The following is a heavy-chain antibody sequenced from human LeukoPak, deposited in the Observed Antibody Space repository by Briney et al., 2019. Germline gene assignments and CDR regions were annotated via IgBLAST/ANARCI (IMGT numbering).Heavy chain of an antibody. Sequence: SETLSLTCSVSGGFISRYYLSWIRQSAGKRLEWIGRLYPSGDTKYNPSLGSRVSMSIDTSKNHFSLKMTSVTAADTALYYCAKGVTSRDFESWGQGTLVTVSS. CDR2: LYPSGDT. J-gene: IGHJ4*02. CDR3: AKGVTSRDFES. V-gene: IGHV4-4*07. D-gene: IGHD2-21*02. CDR1: GGFISRYY.